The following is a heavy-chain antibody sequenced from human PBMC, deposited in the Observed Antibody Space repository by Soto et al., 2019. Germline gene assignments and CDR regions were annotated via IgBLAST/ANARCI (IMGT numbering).Heavy chain of an antibody. CDR1: GFTFDDYT. CDR2: ISWDGGST. CDR3: AKDLRYCSSTSCYSTYGMDV. D-gene: IGHD2-2*01. J-gene: IGHJ6*02. Sequence: PGGSLRLSCAASGFTFDDYTMHWVRQAPGKGLEWVSLISWDGGSTYYADSVKGRFTISRDNSKNSLYLQMNSLRTEDTALYYCAKDLRYCSSTSCYSTYGMDVWGQGTTVTVSS. V-gene: IGHV3-43*01.